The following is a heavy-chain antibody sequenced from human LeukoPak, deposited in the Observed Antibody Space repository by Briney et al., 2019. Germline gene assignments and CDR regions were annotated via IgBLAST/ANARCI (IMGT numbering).Heavy chain of an antibody. CDR3: ASGLRFLEWLFSI. D-gene: IGHD3-3*01. CDR1: GYTFTSYA. J-gene: IGHJ4*02. V-gene: IGHV7-4-1*02. Sequence: ASVKVSCKASGYTFTSYAMNWVRQAPGQGLEWMGWINTNTGNPTYAQGFTGRFVFSLDTSVSTAYPQISSLKAEDTAVYYCASGLRFLEWLFSIWGQGTLVTVSS. CDR2: INTNTGNP.